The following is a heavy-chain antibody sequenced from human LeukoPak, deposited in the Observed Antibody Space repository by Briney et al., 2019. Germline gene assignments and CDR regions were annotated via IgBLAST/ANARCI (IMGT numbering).Heavy chain of an antibody. CDR2: IKQDGSKK. J-gene: IGHJ4*02. CDR1: GLTFSSYG. D-gene: IGHD5-24*01. CDR3: TRVGYIDEGIDY. Sequence: GGSLRLSCVVSGLTFSSYGMTWVRQAPGKGLEWVANIKQDGSKKSYVDSVKGRFTISRDNAKNSLYLQMNSLRAEDTAIYYCTRVGYIDEGIDYWGQGTLVTVSS. V-gene: IGHV3-7*04.